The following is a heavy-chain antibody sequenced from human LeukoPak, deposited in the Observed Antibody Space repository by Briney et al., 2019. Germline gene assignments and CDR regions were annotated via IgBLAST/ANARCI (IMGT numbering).Heavy chain of an antibody. CDR3: ARDTPPDY. CDR2: IYYSGST. J-gene: IGHJ4*02. CDR1: GGSISSYY. V-gene: IGHV4-59*01. Sequence: KPSETLSLTCTVSGGSISSYYLSWIRQPPGKGLEWIGYIYYSGSTNYNPSLKSRVTISVDTSKNQFSLKLSSVTAADTAVYYCARDTPPDYWGQGTLVTVSS.